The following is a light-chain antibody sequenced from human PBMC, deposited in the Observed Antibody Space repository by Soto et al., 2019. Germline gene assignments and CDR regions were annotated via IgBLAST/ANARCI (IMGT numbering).Light chain of an antibody. CDR1: GSNIGSNY. Sequence: QSVLTQPPSASGTPGQRVTMSCYGSGSNIGSNYVYWYQQLPGTAPRLLIYRNNERPSGVPDRFSGSKSGTSASLAISGLRSEDETDYYCAAWDDSLNGLVFGGGTKLTVL. CDR3: AAWDDSLNGLV. J-gene: IGLJ3*02. V-gene: IGLV1-47*01. CDR2: RNN.